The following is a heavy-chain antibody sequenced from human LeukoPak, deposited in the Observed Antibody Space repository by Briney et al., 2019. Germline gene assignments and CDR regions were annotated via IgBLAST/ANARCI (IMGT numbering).Heavy chain of an antibody. CDR3: AREDRYCSSTSCYTWDY. CDR1: GVSISSSNYF. Sequence: SETLSLTCTVSGVSISSSNYFWAWNRQAPGKGLEWIGSIYFRGSISSSPSLKSRVTISIDASKNQFSLKLTSVTAADTAVYYCAREDRYCSSTSCYTWDYWGQGTLVAV. CDR2: IYFRGSI. D-gene: IGHD2-2*02. J-gene: IGHJ4*02. V-gene: IGHV4-39*07.